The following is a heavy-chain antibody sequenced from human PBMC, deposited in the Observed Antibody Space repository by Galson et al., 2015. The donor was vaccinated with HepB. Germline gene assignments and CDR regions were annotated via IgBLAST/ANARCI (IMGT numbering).Heavy chain of an antibody. CDR3: TTDQIFGVVIDVDY. CDR2: IKSKTDGGTT. Sequence: SLRLSCAASGFTFSNAWMDWVRQAPGKGLEWVGRIKSKTDGGTTDYAAPVKGRFTISRDDSKNTLYLQMNSLKTEDTAVYYCTTDQIFGVVIDVDYWGQGTLVTVSS. V-gene: IGHV3-15*07. CDR1: GFTFSNAW. D-gene: IGHD3-3*01. J-gene: IGHJ4*02.